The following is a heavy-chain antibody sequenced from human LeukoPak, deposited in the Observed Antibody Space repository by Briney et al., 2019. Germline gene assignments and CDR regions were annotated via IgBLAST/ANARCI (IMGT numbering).Heavy chain of an antibody. V-gene: IGHV4-38-2*02. Sequence: PSETLSLTCTVSGYSISSGYYWGWIRQPPGKGLEWIGSIFHSGSTSYNPSLKSRVTISVDTSKNQFSLKLSSVTAADTAVYYCARRDYGDYPFDYWGQGTLVTVSS. D-gene: IGHD4-17*01. CDR3: ARRDYGDYPFDY. J-gene: IGHJ4*02. CDR1: GYSISSGYY. CDR2: IFHSGST.